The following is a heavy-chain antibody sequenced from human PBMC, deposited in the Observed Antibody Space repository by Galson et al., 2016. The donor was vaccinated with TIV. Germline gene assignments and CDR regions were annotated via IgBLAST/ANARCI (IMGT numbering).Heavy chain of an antibody. J-gene: IGHJ4*02. CDR1: GFTFSSYS. V-gene: IGHV3-21*01. CDR3: VRGMQLRPY. Sequence: SLRLSCAASGFTFSSYSMNWVRQAPGKGLEWVSSISRSSTSIYYADSVKGRFTITGDNAKNSLYLQMNSLRAEDTAVYYCVRGMQLRPYWGQGTLVTVSS. CDR2: ISRSSTSI. D-gene: IGHD6-13*01.